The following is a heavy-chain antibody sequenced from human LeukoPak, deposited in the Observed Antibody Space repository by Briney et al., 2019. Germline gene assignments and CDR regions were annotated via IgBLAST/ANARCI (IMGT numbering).Heavy chain of an antibody. J-gene: IGHJ3*02. V-gene: IGHV4-59*01. CDR2: IYYSGIT. D-gene: IGHD5-18*01. CDR3: ARASTAMVTWAFDI. CDR1: GCSISSYY. Sequence: SVTLSLTCTVSGCSISSYYWSWLRQPPGKGLEWIGYIYYSGITNYNPSLRSGVNISVKTSKNQLSLKLSSVTAADTAVYYCARASTAMVTWAFDIWGQGTMVTVSS.